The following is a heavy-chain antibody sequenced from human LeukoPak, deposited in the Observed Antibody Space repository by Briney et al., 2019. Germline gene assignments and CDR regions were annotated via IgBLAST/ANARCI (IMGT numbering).Heavy chain of an antibody. Sequence: GGSLRLSCAASGFTVSSNYMSWVRQAPGKGLEWVSVIYSGGGTYYTDSVKGRFTISRDNSKNMLYLQMNRLRAEDTAVYYCAREGGVLDYFEYWGQGTLVTVSS. D-gene: IGHD2-8*02. CDR1: GFTVSSNY. J-gene: IGHJ4*02. CDR2: IYSGGGT. V-gene: IGHV3-53*01. CDR3: AREGGVLDYFEY.